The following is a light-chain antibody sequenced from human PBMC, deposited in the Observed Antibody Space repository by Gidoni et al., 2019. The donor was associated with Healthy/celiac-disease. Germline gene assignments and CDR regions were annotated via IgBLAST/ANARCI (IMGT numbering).Light chain of an antibody. V-gene: IGKV4-1*01. CDR1: QSVLYSSNNNNY. CDR3: QQYYSTPRT. J-gene: IGKJ2*01. Sequence: DIVMTQSPDSLAQSLGDRSTINCTSTQSVLYSSNNNNYLAWYQQKPGQPTKLLIYWASTRESGVPDRFSGSGSGTDFTLTISSLQAEDVAVYYCQQYYSTPRTFGQGTKLEIK. CDR2: WAS.